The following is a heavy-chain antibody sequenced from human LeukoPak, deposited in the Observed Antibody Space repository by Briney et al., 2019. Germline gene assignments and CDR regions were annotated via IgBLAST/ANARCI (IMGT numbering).Heavy chain of an antibody. Sequence: GGSLRLSCAASGFTFSSYAMSWVRQAPGKGLEWVSAISGSGGSTYYADSVKGRFTISRDNAKNSLYLQMNSLRAEDTAVYYCARARTQTSIFDASDIWGQGTMVTVSS. CDR2: ISGSGGST. CDR3: ARARTQTSIFDASDI. V-gene: IGHV3-23*01. D-gene: IGHD2/OR15-2a*01. J-gene: IGHJ3*02. CDR1: GFTFSSYA.